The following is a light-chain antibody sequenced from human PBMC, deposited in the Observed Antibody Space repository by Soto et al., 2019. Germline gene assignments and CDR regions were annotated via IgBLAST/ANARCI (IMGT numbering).Light chain of an antibody. CDR3: QHRSTWPPGYT. CDR2: DTS. CDR1: QTVPNS. V-gene: IGKV3-11*01. Sequence: EIVLTQSPATLSLSPGERATLSCRASQTVPNSLVWYQQKPGQAPRLLMYDTSNRATGIPARFSGSGSGTYFTLTISSLEPEDFAVYYCQHRSTWPPGYTFGQGTRLEIK. J-gene: IGKJ2*01.